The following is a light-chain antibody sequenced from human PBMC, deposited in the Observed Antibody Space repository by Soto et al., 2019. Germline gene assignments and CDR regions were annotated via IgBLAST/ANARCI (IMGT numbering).Light chain of an antibody. V-gene: IGLV2-14*01. CDR3: SSYTSSSTWV. CDR1: SSDVGGYNY. Sequence: QSVLTQPASVSGSPGQSITISCTGTSSDVGGYNYVSWYQHHPGKAPKLIICEVSNRPSGVSNRFSGSKSDNTASLTISGLQAEDEADYYFSSYTSSSTWVFGGGTKLTVL. CDR2: EVS. J-gene: IGLJ3*02.